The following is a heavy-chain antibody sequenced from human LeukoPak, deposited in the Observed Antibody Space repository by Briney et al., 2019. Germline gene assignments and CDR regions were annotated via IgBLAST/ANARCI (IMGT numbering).Heavy chain of an antibody. D-gene: IGHD3-9*01. CDR2: INPSGGST. CDR1: GYTFTSYY. J-gene: IGHJ6*03. CDR3: ASTPPLDYDILTGASRFHYYYYMDV. V-gene: IGHV1-46*01. Sequence: ASVKVSCKASGYTFTSYYMHWVRQAPGQGLEWMGIINPSGGSTSYAQKFQGRVTMTRDTSTSTVYMELSSLRSEDTAVYYCASTPPLDYDILTGASRFHYYYYMDVWGKGTTVTVSS.